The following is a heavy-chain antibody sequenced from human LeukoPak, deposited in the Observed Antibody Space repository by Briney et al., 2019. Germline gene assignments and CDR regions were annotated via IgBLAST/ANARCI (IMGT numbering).Heavy chain of an antibody. V-gene: IGHV4-59*01. Sequence: SETLSLTCTVSGGSISGYYWSWIRQPPGKGLEWIAYFFYSGNTNYNPSLKSRVTISVDTSKNQFSLRLSSVTAADMAVYYCARGRYHFDYWGQGTLVTVSS. CDR1: GGSISGYY. D-gene: IGHD3-9*01. J-gene: IGHJ4*02. CDR3: ARGRYHFDY. CDR2: FFYSGNT.